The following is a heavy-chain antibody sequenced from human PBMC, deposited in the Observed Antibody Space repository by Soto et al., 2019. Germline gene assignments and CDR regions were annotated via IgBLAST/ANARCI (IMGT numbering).Heavy chain of an antibody. J-gene: IGHJ6*02. D-gene: IGHD4-17*01. CDR2: ISGSGGST. Sequence: EVQLLESGGSLVQPGGSLRLSCAASGFTFSSYAMSWVRQAPGKGLEWVSAISGSGGSTYYADSVKGRFTISRDNSKNTLYLQMNSLRAEDTAVYYCAKDPVGTVTTDYYYYGMDVWGQGTTVTVSS. V-gene: IGHV3-23*01. CDR1: GFTFSSYA. CDR3: AKDPVGTVTTDYYYYGMDV.